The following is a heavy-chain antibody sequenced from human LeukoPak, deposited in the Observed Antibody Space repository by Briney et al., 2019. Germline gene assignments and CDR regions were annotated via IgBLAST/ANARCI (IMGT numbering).Heavy chain of an antibody. J-gene: IGHJ4*02. V-gene: IGHV4-4*09. CDR1: GGPISGYS. CDR3: ARLGIEARGYFDY. CDR2: IYTSGST. D-gene: IGHD6-6*01. Sequence: SETLSLTCIVSGGPISGYSWSWIRQPPGNGLEWIGYIYTSGSTSYNPSLKSRATISVDTSKNQFSLKLNSVTAAYTAVYYCARLGIEARGYFDYWGQGTLVTVSS.